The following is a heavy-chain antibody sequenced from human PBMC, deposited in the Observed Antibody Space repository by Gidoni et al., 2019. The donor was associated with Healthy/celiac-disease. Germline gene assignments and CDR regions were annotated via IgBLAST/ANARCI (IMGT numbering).Heavy chain of an antibody. Sequence: QVQLQESGPGLVKPSQTLSLTCTVPGGSLSSGDYSWSWIRQPPGKGLEWIGYIYYSGSTNYNPSLKSRVTISVDTSKNQFSLKLSSVTAADTAVYYCARDTTVAGYVDYWGQGTLVTVSS. J-gene: IGHJ4*02. D-gene: IGHD4-17*01. V-gene: IGHV4-30-4*01. CDR3: ARDTTVAGYVDY. CDR1: GGSLSSGDYS. CDR2: IYYSGST.